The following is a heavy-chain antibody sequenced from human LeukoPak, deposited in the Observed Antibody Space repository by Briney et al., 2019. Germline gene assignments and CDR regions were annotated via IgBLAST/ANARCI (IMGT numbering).Heavy chain of an antibody. CDR1: GYTFTNYY. Sequence: ASVKVSCKASGYTFTNYYMHWVRQAPGQGLEWMGVINPSGGSTGYAQKFQGRVTMTRDMSTSTVYMELSSLRSEDTAVYYCARGYYSGSGSYYDRRDDAFEIWGQGTMVTVSS. D-gene: IGHD3-10*01. CDR2: INPSGGST. J-gene: IGHJ3*02. V-gene: IGHV1-46*01. CDR3: ARGYYSGSGSYYDRRDDAFEI.